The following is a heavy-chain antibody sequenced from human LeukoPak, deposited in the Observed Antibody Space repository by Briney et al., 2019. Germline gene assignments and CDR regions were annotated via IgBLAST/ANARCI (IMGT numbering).Heavy chain of an antibody. CDR3: TRQSPKLTGDVDC. D-gene: IGHD3-9*01. CDR1: GYSISSDHY. Sequence: PSETLSLTCTVSGYSISSDHYWGWIRQSPRQGLEWIGSFYHSENTYYNPSLKSRVTISKDTSKNQFSLRLSSVTDADTAVYYCTRQSPKLTGDVDCWGQGTLVTVSS. V-gene: IGHV4-38-2*02. CDR2: FYHSENT. J-gene: IGHJ4*02.